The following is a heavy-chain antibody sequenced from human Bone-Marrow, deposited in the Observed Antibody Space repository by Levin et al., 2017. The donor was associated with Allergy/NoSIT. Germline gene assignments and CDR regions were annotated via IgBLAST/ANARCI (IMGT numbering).Heavy chain of an antibody. CDR1: GGSVKSGSYY. CDR3: ARVPYSNSFDY. V-gene: IGHV4-61*01. D-gene: IGHD4-11*01. J-gene: IGHJ4*02. Sequence: SETLSLTCTVSGGSVKSGSYYWGWLRQAPGKGLEWIGYIFHTGTTDYNPSLKSRVTISVDTSKNQFSLRLSSVTAADTALYYCARVPYSNSFDYWGQGTLVTVSS. CDR2: IFHTGTT.